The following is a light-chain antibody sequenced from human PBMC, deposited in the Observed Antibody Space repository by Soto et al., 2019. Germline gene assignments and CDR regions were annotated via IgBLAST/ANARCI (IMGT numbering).Light chain of an antibody. Sequence: DIVMTQSPLSLPVTPGEPASISCRSSQSLLHSNGYNYLDWYLQKPGQSPQLLIYLGSNRASGVHDRFSGSRSGTDFTLTISSLQPEDFGTYYCQQSHTSPPTFGQVTRLEIK. CDR1: QSLLHSNGYNY. CDR3: QQSHTSPPT. J-gene: IGKJ5*01. V-gene: IGKV2-28*01. CDR2: LGS.